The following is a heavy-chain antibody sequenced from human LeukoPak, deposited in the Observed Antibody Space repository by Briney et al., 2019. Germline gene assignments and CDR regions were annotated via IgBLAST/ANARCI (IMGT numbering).Heavy chain of an antibody. CDR2: MNPNSGNT. CDR3: ARTPPRERVGAILPRVFDY. Sequence: ASGKVSCKASGYTFTSYDINWVRQATGQGLEWMGWMNPNSGNTGYAQKFQGRVTITRNTSISTAYMELSSLRSEDTAVYYCARTPPRERVGAILPRVFDYWGQGTLVTVSS. V-gene: IGHV1-8*03. J-gene: IGHJ4*02. D-gene: IGHD1-26*01. CDR1: GYTFTSYD.